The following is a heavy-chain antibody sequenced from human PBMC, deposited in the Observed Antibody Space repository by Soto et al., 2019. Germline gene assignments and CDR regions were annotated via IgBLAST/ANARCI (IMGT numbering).Heavy chain of an antibody. J-gene: IGHJ6*02. CDR3: ARGPYASVYYYYGMDV. CDR1: GGTFSSYA. Sequence: SVKVSCKASGGTFSSYAISWVRQAPGQGLEWMGGIIPIFGTANYAQKFQGRVTITADESTSTAYMELSSLRSEDTAVYYCARGPYASVYYYYGMDVWGQGTTVTVSS. D-gene: IGHD3-16*01. CDR2: IIPIFGTA. V-gene: IGHV1-69*13.